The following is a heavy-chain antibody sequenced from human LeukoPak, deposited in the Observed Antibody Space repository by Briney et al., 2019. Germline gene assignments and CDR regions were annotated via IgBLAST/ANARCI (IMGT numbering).Heavy chain of an antibody. V-gene: IGHV1-46*01. Sequence: EASVKVSCKASGYTFTSYYMHWVRQAPGQGLEWMGIINPSGGSTSYAQKFQGRVTMTRDMSTSTVYMELNSLRSEDTAVYYCARAWEAVAGNYGVIDYWGQGTLVTVSS. CDR3: ARAWEAVAGNYGVIDY. J-gene: IGHJ4*02. CDR2: INPSGGST. CDR1: GYTFTSYY. D-gene: IGHD1-7*01.